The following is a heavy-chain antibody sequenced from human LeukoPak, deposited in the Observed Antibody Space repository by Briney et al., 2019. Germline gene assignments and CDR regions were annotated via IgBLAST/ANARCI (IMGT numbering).Heavy chain of an antibody. V-gene: IGHV1-2*06. Sequence: GASVKVSCKASGYTFNGYYMHWVRQAPGQGLEWMGRIKPNRGGTNYAQKFQGRVTMTRDTSISTAYMELSRLRSDDTAVYYCARGKQLWLYYFDYWGQGTLVTVSS. CDR1: GYTFNGYY. J-gene: IGHJ4*02. D-gene: IGHD5-18*01. CDR2: IKPNRGGT. CDR3: ARGKQLWLYYFDY.